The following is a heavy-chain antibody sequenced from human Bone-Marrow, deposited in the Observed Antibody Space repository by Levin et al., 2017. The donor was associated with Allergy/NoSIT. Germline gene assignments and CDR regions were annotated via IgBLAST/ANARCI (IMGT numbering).Heavy chain of an antibody. V-gene: IGHV3-7*02. Sequence: GGSLRLSCASSGFTFSGYWMAWVRQAPGKGLEWVANINRDGGDGYYVDSVKGRFTISRDNARNSLDLQMNSLRVVETAVYYCARNGAWSSEFWGQGTLVTVSS. CDR3: ARNGAWSSEF. J-gene: IGHJ4*02. CDR2: INRDGGDG. D-gene: IGHD2-8*01. CDR1: GFTFSGYW.